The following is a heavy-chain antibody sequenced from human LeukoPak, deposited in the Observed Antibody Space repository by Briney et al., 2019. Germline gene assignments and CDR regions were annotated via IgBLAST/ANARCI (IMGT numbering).Heavy chain of an antibody. CDR1: GGSISSGDSY. CDR3: ARGYYMDV. CDR2: VSYSGST. Sequence: SQTLSLTCTFSGGSISSGDSYWSWIRQPPGEGLEWIGYVSYSGSTYYNPSLKSRLTISMDTSNNQFSLNLRSVTAADTAVYYCARGYYMDVWGKGTTVTVSS. V-gene: IGHV4-30-4*08. J-gene: IGHJ6*03.